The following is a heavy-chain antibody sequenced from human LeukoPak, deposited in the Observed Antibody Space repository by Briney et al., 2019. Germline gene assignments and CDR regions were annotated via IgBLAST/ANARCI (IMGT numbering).Heavy chain of an antibody. V-gene: IGHV4-61*02. CDR3: ARDLAYGSGSENDY. CDR2: IYTSGST. D-gene: IGHD3-10*01. J-gene: IGHJ4*02. CDR1: GVSIRSGSYY. Sequence: SQTLSLTCTVSGVSIRSGSYYWSWIRQPAGKGLEWIGRIYTSGSTNYNPSLKSRVTISVDTSKNQFSLKLSSVTAADTAVYYCARDLAYGSGSENDYWGQGTLVTVSS.